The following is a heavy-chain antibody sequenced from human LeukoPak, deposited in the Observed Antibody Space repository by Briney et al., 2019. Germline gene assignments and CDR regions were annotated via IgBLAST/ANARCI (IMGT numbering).Heavy chain of an antibody. CDR1: GFTFDDYG. J-gene: IGHJ4*02. V-gene: IGHV3-20*01. Sequence: PGGSLRLSCAASGFTFDDYGMSWVRQAPGKGLEWFAGINWNCGRTGYADSVKGRFTISRDNAKNSLYLQMNSLRAEETALYHCARELYDRRGGGYDYWGQGTLVTVSS. D-gene: IGHD3-22*01. CDR3: ARELYDRRGGGYDY. CDR2: INWNCGRT.